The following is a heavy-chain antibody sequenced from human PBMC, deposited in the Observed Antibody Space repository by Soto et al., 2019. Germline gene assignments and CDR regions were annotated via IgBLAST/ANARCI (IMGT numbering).Heavy chain of an antibody. CDR1: GGSFSGYY. J-gene: IGHJ3*02. Sequence: SETLSLTCAVYGGSFSGYYWSWIRQPPGKGLEWIGSIYYSGSTYYNPSLKSRVTISVDTSKNQFSLKLSSVTAADTVVYYCARGVGSSSGYWWDAFDIWGQGTMVTVSS. V-gene: IGHV4-34*01. CDR2: IYYSGST. CDR3: ARGVGSSSGYWWDAFDI. D-gene: IGHD3-22*01.